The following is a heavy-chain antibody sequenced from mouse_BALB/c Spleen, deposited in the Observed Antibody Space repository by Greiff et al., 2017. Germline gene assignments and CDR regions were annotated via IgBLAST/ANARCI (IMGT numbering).Heavy chain of an antibody. V-gene: IGHV5-6*01. CDR3: ARHGTTVEGYYAMDY. Sequence: EVHLVESGGDLVKPGGSLKLSCAASGFTFSSYGISWVRQTPDKRLEWVATISSGGSYTYYPDSVKGRFTISRDNAKNTLYLQMSSRKSEDTAMYYCARHGTTVEGYYAMDYWGEGTSVTVSS. D-gene: IGHD1-1*01. CDR1: GFTFSSYG. CDR2: ISSGGSYT. J-gene: IGHJ4*01.